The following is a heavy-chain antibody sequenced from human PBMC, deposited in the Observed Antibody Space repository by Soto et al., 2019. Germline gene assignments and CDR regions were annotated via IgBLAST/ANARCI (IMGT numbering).Heavy chain of an antibody. CDR2: IHHSGST. D-gene: IGHD1-26*01. CDR1: GGSISSGENF. Sequence: QVQLQESGPGLVKPSQTLSLTCTVSGGSISSGENFWNWIRQSPGKGLEWIGYIHHSGSTYYNPSLNSRLTISVDTSKNQISLKLNSVTAADTAVYYCARDTGTYPYYFDSWGQGILVTVSS. CDR3: ARDTGTYPYYFDS. J-gene: IGHJ4*02. V-gene: IGHV4-30-4*01.